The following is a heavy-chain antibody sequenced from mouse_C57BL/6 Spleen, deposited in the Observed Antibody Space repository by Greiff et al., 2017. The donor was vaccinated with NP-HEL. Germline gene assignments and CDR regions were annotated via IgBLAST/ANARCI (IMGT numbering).Heavy chain of an antibody. V-gene: IGHV1-20*01. J-gene: IGHJ2*01. CDR2: INPYNGDT. CDR3: ARSGYSNYPYYFDY. D-gene: IGHD2-5*01. CDR1: GYSFTGYF. Sequence: EVQLQQSGPELVKPGDSVKISCKASGYSFTGYFMNWVMQSHGKSLEWIGRINPYNGDTFYNQKFKGKATLTVDKSASTAHMELRSLTSEDSAVYYCARSGYSNYPYYFDYWGQGTTLTVSS.